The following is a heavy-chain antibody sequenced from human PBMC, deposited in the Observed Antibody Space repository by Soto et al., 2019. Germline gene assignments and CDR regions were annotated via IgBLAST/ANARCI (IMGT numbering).Heavy chain of an antibody. CDR1: GFTFSSYG. CDR3: ARQWLDSYYFDY. D-gene: IGHD6-19*01. V-gene: IGHV3-33*01. CDR2: IWYDEGTE. Sequence: PGGSLRLSCVASGFTFSSYGMHWVRQAPGKGLEWVALIWYDEGTEYYADSVKGRFTISRDNSKNTLYLQMNSLRVEDTAVYYCARQWLDSYYFDYWGQGTLVTVSS. J-gene: IGHJ4*02.